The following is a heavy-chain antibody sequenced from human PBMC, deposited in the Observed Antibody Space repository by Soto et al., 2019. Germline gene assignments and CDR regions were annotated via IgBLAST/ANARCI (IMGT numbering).Heavy chain of an antibody. D-gene: IGHD5-18*01. J-gene: IGHJ4*02. CDR3: ARVGDTAMVGTFDY. CDR2: IYYSRST. Sequence: SETLSLTCTVSGGSISSYYWSWIRQPPGKGLEWIGYIYYSRSTNYNPSLKSRVTISVDTSKNQFSLKLSSVTAADTAVYYCARVGDTAMVGTFDYWGQGTLVTVSS. V-gene: IGHV4-59*01. CDR1: GGSISSYY.